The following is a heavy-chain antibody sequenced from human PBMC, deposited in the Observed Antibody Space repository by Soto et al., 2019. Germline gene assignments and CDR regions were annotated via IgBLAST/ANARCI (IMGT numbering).Heavy chain of an antibody. D-gene: IGHD6-13*01. J-gene: IGHJ5*02. CDR1: GFSLSNARMG. V-gene: IGHV2-26*01. Sequence: QVTLKESGPVLVKPTETLTLTCTVSGFSLSNARMGVSWIRQPPGKALEWLAHIFSTDEKSYSTSPKSRLTISKDTSNSQGVLTMTNMDPVDTATYYCAREIAAAGNIWFDPWGQGTLVTVSS. CDR2: IFSTDEK. CDR3: AREIAAAGNIWFDP.